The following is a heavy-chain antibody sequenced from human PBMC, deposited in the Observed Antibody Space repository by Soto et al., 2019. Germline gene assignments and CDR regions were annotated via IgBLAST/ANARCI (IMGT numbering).Heavy chain of an antibody. CDR3: ARTGGWYESYNWFDP. CDR2: IIPILGIA. V-gene: IGHV1-69*02. J-gene: IGHJ5*02. CDR1: GGTFSSYT. Sequence: ASVKVSCKASGGTFSSYTISWVRQAPGQGLEWMGRIIPILGIANYAQKFQGRVTITADKSTSTAYMELSSLRSEDTAVYYCARTGGWYESYNWFDPWGQGTLVTGSS. D-gene: IGHD6-19*01.